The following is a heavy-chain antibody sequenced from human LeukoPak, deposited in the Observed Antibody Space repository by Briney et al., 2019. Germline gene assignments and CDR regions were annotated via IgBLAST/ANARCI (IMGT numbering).Heavy chain of an antibody. Sequence: GASVKVSCKASGYTFTSYGISWVRQAPGQGLEWMGWISADNGKTNFSQKLEGRVTMTQETSTRTAYMELSSLRSDETAVYYCASDYGGNMGALDYWGQGNLVTVSS. CDR1: GYTFTSYG. CDR3: ASDYGGNMGALDY. J-gene: IGHJ4*02. V-gene: IGHV1-18*01. D-gene: IGHD4-23*01. CDR2: ISADNGKT.